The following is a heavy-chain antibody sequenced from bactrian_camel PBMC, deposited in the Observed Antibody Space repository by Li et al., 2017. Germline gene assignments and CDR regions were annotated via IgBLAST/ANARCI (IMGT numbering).Heavy chain of an antibody. V-gene: IGHV3S40*01. CDR2: IDSGGGGT. J-gene: IGHJ4*01. CDR3: AKLEVVYRGSSGLY. D-gene: IGHD6*01. Sequence: VQLVESGGGLVQPGESLRLSCAASGFIFRDHYMNWVRQAPGKGLEWVSAIDSGGGGTYYADSVKGRFTISRDNAKNTVYLQLNSLKTEDMAMYHCAKLEVVYRGSSGLYWGQGTQVTVS. CDR1: GFIFRDHY.